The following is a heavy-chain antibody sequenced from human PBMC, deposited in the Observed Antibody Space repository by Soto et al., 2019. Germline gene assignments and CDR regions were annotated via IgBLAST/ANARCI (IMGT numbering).Heavy chain of an antibody. CDR2: VYYSGTT. D-gene: IGHD5-12*01. Sequence: QVQLQESGPGVVKPSETLSLICTVSGGSISSYHWSWIRQPPGKGLEWIGNVYYSGTTNYNPSLKSRGTRSIDTSKNQLSLRLRSVTAADTAVYYCARQGLRGPRMVPTTSAFDIWGQGTLVTVS. V-gene: IGHV4-59*08. CDR1: GGSISSYH. J-gene: IGHJ3*02. CDR3: ARQGLRGPRMVPTTSAFDI.